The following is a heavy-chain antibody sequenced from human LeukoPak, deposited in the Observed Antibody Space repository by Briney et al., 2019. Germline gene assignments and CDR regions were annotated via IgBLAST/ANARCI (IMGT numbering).Heavy chain of an antibody. D-gene: IGHD5-24*01. CDR3: TRVGYIDEGIDY. CDR2: IKQDGSKK. V-gene: IGHV3-7*04. Sequence: GGSLRLSCVASGFPFSSCWMTWVRQAPGKGLEWVANIKQDGSKKSYVDSVKGRFTISRDNAKNSLYLQMNSLRVEDTAIYYCTRVGYIDEGIDYWGQGTLVTVSS. CDR1: GFPFSSCW. J-gene: IGHJ4*02.